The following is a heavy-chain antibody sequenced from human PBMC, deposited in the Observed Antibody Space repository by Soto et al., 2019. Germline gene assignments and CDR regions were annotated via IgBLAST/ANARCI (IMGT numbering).Heavy chain of an antibody. Sequence: QVQLQESGPGLVKPSGTLSLTCAVSSGSISSSNWWSWVRQPPGKGLEWIGEIYNSGSTNYNPSLKSRVTVSVDNSKNQFSLKLSSVTAADTAVYYCARADGDPWANWFDPWGQGTLVTVSS. CDR2: IYNSGST. CDR1: SGSISSSNW. J-gene: IGHJ5*02. V-gene: IGHV4-4*02. CDR3: ARADGDPWANWFDP. D-gene: IGHD4-17*01.